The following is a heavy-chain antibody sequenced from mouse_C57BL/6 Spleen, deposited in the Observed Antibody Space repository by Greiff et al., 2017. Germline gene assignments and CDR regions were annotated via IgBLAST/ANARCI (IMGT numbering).Heavy chain of an antibody. D-gene: IGHD1-1*01. CDR2: INPSSGYT. J-gene: IGHJ2*01. CDR3: ASTVVASYYFDY. Sequence: QVQLQQSGAELAKPGALVKLSCKASGYTFTSYWMHWVKQRPGQGLEWIGYINPSSGYTKYNQKFKDKATLTADKSSSTAYMQLSSLTYEDSAVYYCASTVVASYYFDYWGQGTTLTVSS. V-gene: IGHV1-7*01. CDR1: GYTFTSYW.